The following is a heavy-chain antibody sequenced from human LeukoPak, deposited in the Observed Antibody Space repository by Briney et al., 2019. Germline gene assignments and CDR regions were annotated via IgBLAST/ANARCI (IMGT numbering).Heavy chain of an antibody. J-gene: IGHJ4*02. CDR1: GDSVSSSSAV. Sequence: SQALSLTCAVSGDSVSSSSAVWNWIRQSPSRGLEWLGRTYYRSKWHNEYAESVKSRISITSDTSKNQFSLQLNSVTPEDTAEYYCAGTTDYSSFLAFWGQGTLVTVSS. CDR2: TYYRSKWHN. V-gene: IGHV6-1*01. D-gene: IGHD4-11*01. CDR3: AGTTDYSSFLAF.